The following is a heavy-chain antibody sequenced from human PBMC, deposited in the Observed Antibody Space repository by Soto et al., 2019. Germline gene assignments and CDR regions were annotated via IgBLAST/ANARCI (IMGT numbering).Heavy chain of an antibody. V-gene: IGHV1-18*01. CDR2: NNAYSGNT. CDR1: GYTFTSYG. CDR3: ARSFNDYGDAFDI. J-gene: IGHJ3*02. Sequence: ASVKVSCKASGYTFTSYGISWVRQAPGQGLEWMGWNNAYSGNTNYAQKLQGRVTMTTNTSISTAYMELSSLRSEDSAVYYCARSFNDYGDAFDIWGQGTMVTVSS. D-gene: IGHD4-17*01.